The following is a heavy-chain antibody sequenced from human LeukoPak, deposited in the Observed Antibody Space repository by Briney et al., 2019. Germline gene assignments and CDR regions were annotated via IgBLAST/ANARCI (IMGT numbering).Heavy chain of an antibody. CDR3: ASFGLVRSKNWFDP. V-gene: IGHV1-18*01. CDR1: GYTFTSYG. J-gene: IGHJ5*02. Sequence: PGASVKVSCKASGYTFTSYGISWVRQAPGQGLEWMGWISAYNGNTNYAQKLQGRVTMTTDTSTSTAYMELRSLRSDDTAVYYCASFGLVRSKNWFDPWGQGTLVTVSS. CDR2: ISAYNGNT. D-gene: IGHD3/OR15-3a*01.